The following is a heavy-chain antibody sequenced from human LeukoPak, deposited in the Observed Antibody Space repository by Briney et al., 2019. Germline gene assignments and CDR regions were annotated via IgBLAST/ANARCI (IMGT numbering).Heavy chain of an antibody. J-gene: IGHJ4*02. CDR3: AKVLYDFWSGYSFDY. D-gene: IGHD3-3*01. CDR1: GFTFSSYG. V-gene: IGHV3-30*18. CDR2: ISYDGSNK. Sequence: GGSLRLSCAASGFTFSSYGMHWVRQAPGKGLEWVAVISYDGSNKYYADSVKGRFTISRDNSKNTLYLQMNSLRAEDTAVYYCAKVLYDFWSGYSFDYWGQGTLVTVSS.